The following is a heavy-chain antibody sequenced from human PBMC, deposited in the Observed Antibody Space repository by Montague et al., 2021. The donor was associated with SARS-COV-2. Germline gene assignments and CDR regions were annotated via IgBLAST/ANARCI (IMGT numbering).Heavy chain of an antibody. CDR2: INQAGRT. D-gene: IGHD2-15*01. J-gene: IGHJ5*02. V-gene: IGHV4-34*01. Sequence: SETLSLTCALNGGSFSFYYWTWIRQSPGGGLEWIGGINQAGRTTXXPSXXXRLTMSIDTSRKQYSLNLPSVTAADTAVYYCAMGFHCNGVNCYDGVLGSWGQGTLVTVSS. CDR3: AMGFHCNGVNCYDGVLGS. CDR1: GGSFSFYY.